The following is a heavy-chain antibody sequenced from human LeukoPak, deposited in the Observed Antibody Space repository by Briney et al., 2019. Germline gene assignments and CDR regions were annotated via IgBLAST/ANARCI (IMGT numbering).Heavy chain of an antibody. CDR3: ARDGSPDDYFDY. V-gene: IGHV3-30-3*01. CDR2: TSYDGSNE. J-gene: IGHJ4*02. Sequence: QPGRSLRLSCAASGFTFSSYAMHWVRQAPGKGLEWVAVTSYDGSNEYYADSVKGRFTISRDNSKNTLYLQMNSLRAEDTAVYYCARDGSPDDYFDYWGQGTLVTVSS. CDR1: GFTFSSYA.